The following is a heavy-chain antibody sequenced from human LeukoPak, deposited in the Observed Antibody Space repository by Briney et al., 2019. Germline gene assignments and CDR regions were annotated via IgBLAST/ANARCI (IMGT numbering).Heavy chain of an antibody. Sequence: SVKVSCKASGGTFSSYAISWVRQAPGQGLEWMGGIIPIFGTANYAQKFQGRVTITTDESTSTAYMELSRLRSDDTAVYYCARGHGYNRNYYLDYWGQGTLVTVSS. D-gene: IGHD5-24*01. CDR2: IIPIFGTA. J-gene: IGHJ4*02. CDR3: ARGHGYNRNYYLDY. CDR1: GGTFSSYA. V-gene: IGHV1-69*05.